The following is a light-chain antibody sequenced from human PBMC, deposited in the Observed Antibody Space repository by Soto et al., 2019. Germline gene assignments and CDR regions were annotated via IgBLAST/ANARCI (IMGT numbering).Light chain of an antibody. CDR1: QSVSSN. V-gene: IGKV3-15*01. CDR3: QQYNDWWT. CDR2: GAS. J-gene: IGKJ1*01. Sequence: EIVLTQSPATLSLSPGERATLSCRASQSVSSNLAWYQQKRGQAPRLLIYGASTRATGVPGRFSGSGSGTEFTLTISSLQSEDFAVYYCQQYNDWWTFGQGTKVDIK.